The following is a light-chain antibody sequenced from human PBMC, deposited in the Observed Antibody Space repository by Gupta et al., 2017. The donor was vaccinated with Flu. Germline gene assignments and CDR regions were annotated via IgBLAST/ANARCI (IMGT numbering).Light chain of an antibody. J-gene: IGKJ1*01. CDR1: QRLSRTY. Sequence: EVVLTQSPGTLSLSPGERVTLSCRASQRLSRTYVAWYQQKPGQSPKLLIFGASNRATGTPDRFSGGGSGTDFTLTISRLEPEDFAVYYCQQYALSPKTFGQGTKVEV. CDR2: GAS. CDR3: QQYALSPKT. V-gene: IGKV3-20*01.